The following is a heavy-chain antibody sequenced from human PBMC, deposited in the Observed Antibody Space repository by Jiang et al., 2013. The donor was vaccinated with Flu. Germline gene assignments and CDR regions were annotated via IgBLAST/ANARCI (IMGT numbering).Heavy chain of an antibody. CDR3: ARKGGVPSVPLDY. D-gene: IGHD3-10*01. J-gene: IGHJ4*02. CDR1: GYTFIDYY. CDR2: VNPRDGSA. V-gene: IGHV1-46*01. Sequence: GAEVKKPGASVKVSCKASGYTFIDYYLHWVRQAPGQGLEWMGRVNPRDGSANYAQNFEGRVAMTRGTSTSTVYMELSSLTSDDAAVYYCARKGGVPSVPLDYWGQGTLVTVSS.